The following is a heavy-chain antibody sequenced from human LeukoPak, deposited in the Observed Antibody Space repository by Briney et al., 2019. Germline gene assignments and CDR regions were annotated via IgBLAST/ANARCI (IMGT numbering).Heavy chain of an antibody. J-gene: IGHJ4*02. CDR3: AGRDY. CDR1: GGSIISYY. CDR2: MYTSGST. V-gene: IGHV4-4*07. Sequence: SETLSLTCTVSGGSIISYYWSWVRQPAGKRLEWIGLMYTSGSTDYNPSLESRVTISVDKSKNQLSLKLTSVTAADTAVYYCAGRDYWGQGTLVTVSS. D-gene: IGHD1-26*01.